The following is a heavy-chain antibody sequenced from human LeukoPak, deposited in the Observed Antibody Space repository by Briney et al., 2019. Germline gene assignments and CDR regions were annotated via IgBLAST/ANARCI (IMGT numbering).Heavy chain of an antibody. D-gene: IGHD2-15*01. Sequence: GGSLRLSCAASGFTFSSYAMTWVRQAPGKGLEWVSTISGDGGSTYYAVSVKGRFTISRDNSKNTLYLQMTSLRGEDTAVYYCAKDRWGSGGSGGGDYWGQGTLVTVSS. J-gene: IGHJ4*02. CDR1: GFTFSSYA. CDR3: AKDRWGSGGSGGGDY. V-gene: IGHV3-23*01. CDR2: ISGDGGST.